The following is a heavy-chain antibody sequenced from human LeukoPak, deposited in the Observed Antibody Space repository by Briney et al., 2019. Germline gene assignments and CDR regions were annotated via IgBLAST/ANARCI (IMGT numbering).Heavy chain of an antibody. CDR2: IYHTGST. CDR3: ASRKLGNDY. D-gene: IGHD7-27*01. J-gene: IGHJ4*02. CDR1: GGSVSDYY. V-gene: IGHV4-59*02. Sequence: KSSETLSLTCTISGGSVSDYYWSWIRQSPGKGLEWIGYIYHTGSTSYSPSLKSRVTISADTSQNQFSLKLSLVTAADTAVYYCASRKLGNDYWGQGTLVTVSS.